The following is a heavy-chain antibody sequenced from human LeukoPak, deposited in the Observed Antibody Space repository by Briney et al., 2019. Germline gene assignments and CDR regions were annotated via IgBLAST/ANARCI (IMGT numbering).Heavy chain of an antibody. J-gene: IGHJ5*02. V-gene: IGHV1-2*02. CDR3: ARGNILTGYFHRWFDP. Sequence: ASVKVSCKASGYTFTGYYMHWVRQAPGQGLEWMGWINPNSGGTNYAQKFQGRVTMTRDTSISTAYMELSRLRSDDTAVYYCARGNILTGYFHRWFDPWGQGTLVTVSS. D-gene: IGHD3-9*01. CDR1: GYTFTGYY. CDR2: INPNSGGT.